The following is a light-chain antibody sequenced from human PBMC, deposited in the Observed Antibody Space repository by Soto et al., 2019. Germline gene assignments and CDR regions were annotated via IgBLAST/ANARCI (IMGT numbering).Light chain of an antibody. CDR3: QHWDDYSWT. V-gene: IGKV1-5*03. Sequence: DIQMTQSPSTLSASVGDRVTITCRASQSITDWLAWYQQKPGKAPKLLIYKASNLEGGVPSRFSGSGSGTEFTLTISSVQPDDFATYYCQHWDDYSWTFGQGTKVEIK. CDR2: KAS. J-gene: IGKJ1*01. CDR1: QSITDW.